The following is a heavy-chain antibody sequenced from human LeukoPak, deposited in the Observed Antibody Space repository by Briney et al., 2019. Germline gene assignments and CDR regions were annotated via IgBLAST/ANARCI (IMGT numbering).Heavy chain of an antibody. J-gene: IGHJ5*02. CDR2: IYYSGST. CDR1: GGSIGSYY. Sequence: SETLSLTCTASGGSIGSYYWSWIRQPPGKGLEWLGFIYYSGSTNYNPSLKRRITISVDTSKNQFSLKLSSVTAADTAVYYCARATEGYTYGPNWFDPWGQGTLVTVSS. D-gene: IGHD5-18*01. V-gene: IGHV4-59*01. CDR3: ARATEGYTYGPNWFDP.